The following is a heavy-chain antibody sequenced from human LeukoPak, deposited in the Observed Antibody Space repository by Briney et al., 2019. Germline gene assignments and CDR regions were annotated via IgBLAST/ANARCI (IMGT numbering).Heavy chain of an antibody. J-gene: IGHJ4*02. CDR3: ARDPAGYCSSTSCPNFFDY. CDR1: SGSINNYY. CDR2: IYYSGST. D-gene: IGHD2-2*01. V-gene: IGHV4-59*12. Sequence: SETLSLTCTVSSGSINNYYWSWIRQPPGKGLEWIGYIYYSGSTNYNPSLRGRVTMSVDPSKNQFSLKLSSVTAADTAVYYCARDPAGYCSSTSCPNFFDYWGQGTLVTVSS.